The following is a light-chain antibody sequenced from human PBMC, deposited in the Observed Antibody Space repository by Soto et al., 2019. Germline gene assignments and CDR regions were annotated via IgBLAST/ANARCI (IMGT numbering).Light chain of an antibody. CDR3: QKYNSAPLT. J-gene: IGKJ4*01. CDR2: SAS. V-gene: IGKV1-27*01. CDR1: QGIANF. Sequence: DIQMTQSPSFLSASVGDRVTITCRASQGIANFLAWYQQKPGKPPKLLIYSASSLQSGVPSRFSGSGSGTHFTLTISSLQPEDVASYYCQKYNSAPLTFGGGTKVEIK.